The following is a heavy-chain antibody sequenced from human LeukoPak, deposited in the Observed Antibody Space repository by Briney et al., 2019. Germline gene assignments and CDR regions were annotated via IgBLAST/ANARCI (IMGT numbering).Heavy chain of an antibody. V-gene: IGHV4-59*01. J-gene: IGHJ6*03. D-gene: IGHD2-8*01. Sequence: SETLSLTCTVSGGPISNYYWSWIRQPPGKGLEWIGYIYYSGSTNYNPSLKSRVTISVDTSTNQFSLKLRSVTAADTAVYYCARRGRSAQPPLNYYYYYMDVWGKGTTVTISS. CDR1: GGPISNYY. CDR3: ARRGRSAQPPLNYYYYYMDV. CDR2: IYYSGST.